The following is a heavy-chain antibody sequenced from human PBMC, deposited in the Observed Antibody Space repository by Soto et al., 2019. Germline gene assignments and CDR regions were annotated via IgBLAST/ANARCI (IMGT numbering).Heavy chain of an antibody. V-gene: IGHV4-34*01. D-gene: IGHD6-13*01. CDR2: INHSGST. CDR1: GGSFSGYY. Sequence: SETLSLTCAVCGGSFSGYYWSWIRQPPGKGLEWIGEINHSGSTNYNPSLKSRVTISVDTSKNQFSLKLSSVTAADTAVYYCARAVGSSWSAYYYYYMDVWGKGTTVTVSS. CDR3: ARAVGSSWSAYYYYYMDV. J-gene: IGHJ6*03.